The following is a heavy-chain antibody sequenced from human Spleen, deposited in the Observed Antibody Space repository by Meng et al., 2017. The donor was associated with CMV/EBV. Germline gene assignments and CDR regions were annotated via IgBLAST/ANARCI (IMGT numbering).Heavy chain of an antibody. V-gene: IGHV1-2*02. Sequence: VRLVQSGAEPRKPGASVKVSCKASGDTFTDYYMHWVRQAPGQGLEWMGCINPNSGDTNYAQKFQGRVTMTRDTSISTAYMELSRLRSDDTAVYYCTRDAHLTTVTPNWFDPWGQGTLVTVSS. CDR2: INPNSGDT. CDR3: TRDAHLTTVTPNWFDP. J-gene: IGHJ5*02. CDR1: GDTFTDYY. D-gene: IGHD4-17*01.